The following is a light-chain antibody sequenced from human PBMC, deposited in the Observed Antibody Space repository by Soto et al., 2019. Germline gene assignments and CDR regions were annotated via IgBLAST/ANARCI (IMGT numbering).Light chain of an antibody. J-gene: IGKJ1*01. Sequence: EVVLTQSPGTLSLSPGERATLSCRASQTISSAALAWYQQKPGQAPRLLIYLASTRAPGIPDRFSGGGSGTDFTLTISRLEPEDLAVYFCQHFGTSSWTFGQGTKV. V-gene: IGKV3-20*01. CDR1: QTISSAA. CDR3: QHFGTSSWT. CDR2: LAS.